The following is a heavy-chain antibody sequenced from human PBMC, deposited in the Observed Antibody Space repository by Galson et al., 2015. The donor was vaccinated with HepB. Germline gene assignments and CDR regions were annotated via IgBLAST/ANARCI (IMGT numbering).Heavy chain of an antibody. D-gene: IGHD6-13*01. CDR2: IWYDGSNK. V-gene: IGHV3-33*08. J-gene: IGHJ4*02. CDR3: ARDIAGIAAAGDY. CDR1: GFTFSSYG. Sequence: LRLSCAASGFTFSSYGMHWVRQAPGKGLEWVAVIWYDGSNKYYADSVKGRFTISRDNSKNTLYLQMNSLRAEDTAVYYCARDIAGIAAAGDYWGQGTLVTVSS.